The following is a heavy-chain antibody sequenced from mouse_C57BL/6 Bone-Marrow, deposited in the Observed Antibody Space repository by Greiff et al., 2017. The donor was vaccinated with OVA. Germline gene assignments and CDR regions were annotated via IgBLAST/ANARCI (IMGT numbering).Heavy chain of an antibody. Sequence: QVQLQQPGAELVRPGSSVKLSCKASGYTFTSYWMHWVKQRPTQGLEWFGNIDPSVSETLYNQKLKDKATLTVYKSSSTAYMQLSSLTSEDSAVYYCARGYYGSSLYWYIDVWGTGTTVTVSS. D-gene: IGHD1-1*01. V-gene: IGHV1-52*01. J-gene: IGHJ1*03. CDR2: IDPSVSET. CDR1: GYTFTSYW. CDR3: ARGYYGSSLYWYIDV.